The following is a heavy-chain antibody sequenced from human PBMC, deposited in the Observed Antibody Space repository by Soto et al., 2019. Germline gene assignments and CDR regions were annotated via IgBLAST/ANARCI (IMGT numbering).Heavy chain of an antibody. V-gene: IGHV5-10-1*01. Sequence: GESLKISCKGSGYSFTSYWIRWVRQMPGKGLEWMGRIDPSDSYTNYSPSFQGHVTISADKSISTAYLQWSSLKASDTAMYYCATGYNYYYYGMGVWGQGTTVTVSS. CDR3: ATGYNYYYYGMGV. CDR1: GYSFTSYW. CDR2: IDPSDSYT. J-gene: IGHJ6*02. D-gene: IGHD5-18*01.